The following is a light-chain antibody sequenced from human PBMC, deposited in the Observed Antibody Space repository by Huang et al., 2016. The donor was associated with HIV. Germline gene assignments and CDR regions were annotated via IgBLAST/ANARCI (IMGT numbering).Light chain of an antibody. Sequence: AIQMTQSPSSLSASTGDRVTITCRASQAISDYLAWFQQKPGKAPKLLIYAASTLQSGVPSRFSVSGSGTDFTFTISRLQSEDFATYYCQQYYTYPLTFGQGTRLETK. CDR2: AAS. V-gene: IGKV1-8*01. J-gene: IGKJ5*01. CDR1: QAISDY. CDR3: QQYYTYPLT.